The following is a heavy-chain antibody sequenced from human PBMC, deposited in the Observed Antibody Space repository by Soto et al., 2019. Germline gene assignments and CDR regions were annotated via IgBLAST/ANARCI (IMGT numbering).Heavy chain of an antibody. CDR1: GFTFSSYS. D-gene: IGHD4-17*01. CDR3: ARGLTVTTVDY. Sequence: GGSLRLSCAASGFTFSSYSMNWVRQAPGKGLEWVSCITGSGTYIYYADSVKGRFTISRDNAKKSLYLQMNSLRAEDTAVYYCARGLTVTTVDYWGQGTLVTVSS. V-gene: IGHV3-21*01. CDR2: ITGSGTYI. J-gene: IGHJ4*02.